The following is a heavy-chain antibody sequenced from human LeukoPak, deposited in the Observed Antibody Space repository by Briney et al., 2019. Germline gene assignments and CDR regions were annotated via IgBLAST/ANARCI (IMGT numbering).Heavy chain of an antibody. CDR2: IKQDGSEK. Sequence: GGSLRLSCAASGFAFSDYWMTWVRQAPGKGLEWVANIKQDGSEKYLVDSVKGRFTISRDNSKNTLYLQMNSLRAEDTAVYYCARAGYSSGWYPYFDYWGQGTLVTVSS. CDR3: ARAGYSSGWYPYFDY. D-gene: IGHD6-19*01. J-gene: IGHJ4*02. V-gene: IGHV3-7*01. CDR1: GFAFSDYW.